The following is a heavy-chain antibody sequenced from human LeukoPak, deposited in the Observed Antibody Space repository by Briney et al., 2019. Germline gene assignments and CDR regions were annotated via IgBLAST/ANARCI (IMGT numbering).Heavy chain of an antibody. D-gene: IGHD3-22*01. CDR3: ARAARDSSSSNYMTRFDY. J-gene: IGHJ4*02. CDR1: GYTISSDNY. Sequence: PSETLTLTCAASGYTISSDNYWGWIRPLPGQALEWTGDNFHSGSIYYNQSLKNQVTMTVDRSKNQFSQNLSSLTAADTAVYNFARAARDSSSSNYMTRFDYWGQGTLVTVYS. V-gene: IGHV4-38-2*01. CDR2: NFHSGSI.